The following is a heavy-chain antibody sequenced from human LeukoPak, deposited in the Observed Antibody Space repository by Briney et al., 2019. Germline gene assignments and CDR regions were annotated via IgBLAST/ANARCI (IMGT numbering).Heavy chain of an antibody. J-gene: IGHJ5*02. CDR2: IYYSGST. V-gene: IGHV4-39*07. Sequence: PSETLSLTCTVSGGSISSSSYYWGWIRQPPGKRLEWIGSIYYSGSTYYNPSLKSRVTISVDTSKNQFSLKLSSVTAADTAVYYCARAGYYYGSGYSDWFDPWGQGTLVTVSS. D-gene: IGHD3-10*01. CDR1: GGSISSSSYY. CDR3: ARAGYYYGSGYSDWFDP.